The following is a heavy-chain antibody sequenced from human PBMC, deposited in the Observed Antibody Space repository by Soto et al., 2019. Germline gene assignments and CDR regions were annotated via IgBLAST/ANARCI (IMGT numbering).Heavy chain of an antibody. CDR3: ARGGNRYGGNSAFDY. D-gene: IGHD4-17*01. V-gene: IGHV1-69*13. J-gene: IGHJ4*02. CDR1: GGTFSSYA. Sequence: SVKVSCMASGGTFSSYAISWVRQAPGQGLEWMGGIIPIFGTANYAQKFQGRVTITADESTSTAYMELSSLRSEDTAVYYCARGGNRYGGNSAFDYWGQGTLVTVSS. CDR2: IIPIFGTA.